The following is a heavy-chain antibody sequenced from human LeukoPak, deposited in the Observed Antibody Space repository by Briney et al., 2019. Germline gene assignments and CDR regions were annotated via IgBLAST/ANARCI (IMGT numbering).Heavy chain of an antibody. CDR3: TRDYRGTFDY. V-gene: IGHV3-7*03. CDR1: GFNYNTYW. Sequence: SGGSLRLSCVASGFNYNTYWMSWVRQAPGKGLEWVVNIKQDGSEKNYVDSVKGRFTISRDNAKNSLYLQMNSLRAEDTAIYYCTRDYRGTFDYWGQGTLVTVSS. J-gene: IGHJ4*02. D-gene: IGHD1-26*01. CDR2: IKQDGSEK.